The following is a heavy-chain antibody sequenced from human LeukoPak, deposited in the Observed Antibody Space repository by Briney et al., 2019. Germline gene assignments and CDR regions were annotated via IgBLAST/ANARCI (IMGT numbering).Heavy chain of an antibody. CDR2: ISGSGGGT. D-gene: IGHD3-10*01. Sequence: GGSDRLSCAASGFTFTGYAMTWVRQAPRKGLEWVSAISGSGGGTYYADSVKGRFTISRDNSKNTLNLQMNSLRAEDTAVYYCAKDLRFGDSPGNRFDYWGQGTLVTVSS. V-gene: IGHV3-23*01. J-gene: IGHJ4*02. CDR1: GFTFTGYA. CDR3: AKDLRFGDSPGNRFDY.